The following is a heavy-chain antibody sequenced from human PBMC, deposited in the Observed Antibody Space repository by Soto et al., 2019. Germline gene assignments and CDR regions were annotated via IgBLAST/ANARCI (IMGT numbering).Heavy chain of an antibody. V-gene: IGHV4-31*03. CDR3: ARDREPGYCSGGSCFNNWFDP. CDR1: GGSISSGGYY. CDR2: IYYSGST. Sequence: QVQLQESGPGLVKPSQTLSLTCTVSGGSISSGGYYWSWIRQHPGKGLEWIGDIYYSGSTYYNPALGVRVTIAVDTSKNQSSLELGSVTAADTAVYYCARDREPGYCSGGSCFNNWFDPWGQGTLVTVSS. D-gene: IGHD2-15*01. J-gene: IGHJ5*02.